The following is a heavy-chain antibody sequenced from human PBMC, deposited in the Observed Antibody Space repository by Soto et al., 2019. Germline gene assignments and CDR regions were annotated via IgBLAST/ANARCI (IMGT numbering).Heavy chain of an antibody. CDR3: AKDFATYYDFWSGYYIGRAPTYGMDV. D-gene: IGHD3-3*01. CDR1: GSTFSSYA. Sequence: PGGSLRLSCAASGSTFSSYAMSWGPQAPWKGLEWVSAISGSGGSTYYADSVKGRFTISRDNSKNTLYLQMNSLRAEDTAVYYCAKDFATYYDFWSGYYIGRAPTYGMDVWGQGTTITVSS. J-gene: IGHJ6*02. CDR2: ISGSGGST. V-gene: IGHV3-23*01.